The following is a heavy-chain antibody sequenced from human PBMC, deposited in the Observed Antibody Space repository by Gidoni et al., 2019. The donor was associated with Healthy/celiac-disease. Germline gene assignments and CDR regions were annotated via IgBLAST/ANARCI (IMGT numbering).Heavy chain of an antibody. CDR3: TRDIYDFWSGYCFDY. Sequence: EVQLVESGGGLVKPGRSLRLSCTAYGFTFGAYAMSWFRQAPGKGLEWVGFIRSKAYGGTTEYAASVKGRFTISRDDSKSIAYLQMNSLKTEDTAVYYCTRDIYDFWSGYCFDYWGQGTLVTVSS. CDR2: IRSKAYGGTT. CDR1: GFTFGAYA. V-gene: IGHV3-49*05. D-gene: IGHD3-3*01. J-gene: IGHJ4*02.